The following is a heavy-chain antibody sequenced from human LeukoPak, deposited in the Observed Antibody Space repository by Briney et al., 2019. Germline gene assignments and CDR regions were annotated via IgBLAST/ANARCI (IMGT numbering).Heavy chain of an antibody. CDR2: IWYDGSSK. D-gene: IGHD6-13*01. CDR1: GFSFSAYG. Sequence: GRSLRLSCAASGFSFSAYGVHWVRQAPGKGLEWVAVIWYDGSSKDYADSVQGRFTFSRDNSKNTLYLQMNSLTVEDTAVYYCARSQSSSLIDYWGQGTLVTVSS. J-gene: IGHJ4*02. V-gene: IGHV3-33*01. CDR3: ARSQSSSLIDY.